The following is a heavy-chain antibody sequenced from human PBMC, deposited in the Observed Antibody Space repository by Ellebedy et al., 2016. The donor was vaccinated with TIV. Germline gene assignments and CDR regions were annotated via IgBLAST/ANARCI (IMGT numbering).Heavy chain of an antibody. J-gene: IGHJ4*02. CDR2: ISGSGGRT. D-gene: IGHD3-22*01. V-gene: IGHV3-23*01. CDR1: GVTFSTYA. CDR3: AKDRNYYDNSGYYPYFDH. Sequence: PGGSLRLSCAASGVTFSTYAMGWVRQAPGKGLEWVSIISGSGGRTHYADAVKGRFTISRDNSRNTLYLQMDSLRAGDTAVYYCAKDRNYYDNSGYYPYFDHWGQGTLVTVSS.